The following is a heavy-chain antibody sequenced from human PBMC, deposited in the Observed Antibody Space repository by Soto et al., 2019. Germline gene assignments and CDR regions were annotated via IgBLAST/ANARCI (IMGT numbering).Heavy chain of an antibody. CDR2: INAGNGNT. Sequence: ASVKVSCKASGYTFTSYAMHWVRQAPGQRLEWMGWINAGNGNTKYSQKFQGRVTITRDTSASTAYMELSSLRSEDTAVYYCARLERSSGWYPEYFQHWGQGTLVTVSS. J-gene: IGHJ1*01. V-gene: IGHV1-3*01. CDR1: GYTFTSYA. CDR3: ARLERSSGWYPEYFQH. D-gene: IGHD6-19*01.